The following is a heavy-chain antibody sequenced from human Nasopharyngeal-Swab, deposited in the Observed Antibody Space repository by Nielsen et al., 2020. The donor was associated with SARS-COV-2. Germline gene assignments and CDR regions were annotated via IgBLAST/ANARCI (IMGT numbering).Heavy chain of an antibody. Sequence: GESLKISCAASGFTFSSYAMHWVRQAPGKGLEWVAVISYDGSNKYYADSVKGRFTISRDNSKNTLYLQMNSLRAEDTAVYYCARSWGGGYSSSFDYWGQGTLVTVSS. CDR3: ARSWGGGYSSSFDY. V-gene: IGHV3-30-3*01. CDR2: ISYDGSNK. J-gene: IGHJ4*02. CDR1: GFTFSSYA. D-gene: IGHD2-15*01.